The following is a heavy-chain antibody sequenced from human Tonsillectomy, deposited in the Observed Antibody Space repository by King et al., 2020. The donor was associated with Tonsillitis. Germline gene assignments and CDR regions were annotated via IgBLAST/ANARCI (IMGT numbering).Heavy chain of an antibody. D-gene: IGHD3-22*01. CDR1: GFTFSKFG. Sequence: VQLVESGGGVVQPGRSLRLSCVASGFTFSKFGMHWVRQAPGKGLNWVAVISHDGSRTYNADSVKGRFTISRDNSKNTLYLQMNNLRPDDTAVYYCATHPQYYDSSASHTSLFSLGWGQGTLVTVSP. J-gene: IGHJ4*02. CDR2: ISHDGSRT. V-gene: IGHV3-30*03. CDR3: ATHPQYYDSSASHTSLFSLG.